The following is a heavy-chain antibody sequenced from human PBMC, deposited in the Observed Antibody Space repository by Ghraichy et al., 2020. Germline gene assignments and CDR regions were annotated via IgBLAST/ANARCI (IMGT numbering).Heavy chain of an antibody. Sequence: SETLSLTCAVYGGSFSGYYWSWIRQPPGKGLEWIGEINHSGSTNYNPSLKSRVTISVDTSKNQFSLKLSSVTAADTAVYYCARLAEHHYYYYYMDVWGKGTTVTVSS. CDR3: ARLAEHHYYYYYMDV. CDR1: GGSFSGYY. D-gene: IGHD2-15*01. V-gene: IGHV4-34*01. J-gene: IGHJ6*03. CDR2: INHSGST.